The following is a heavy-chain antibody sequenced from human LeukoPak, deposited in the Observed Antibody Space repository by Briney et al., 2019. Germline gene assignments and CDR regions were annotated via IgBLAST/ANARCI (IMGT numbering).Heavy chain of an antibody. V-gene: IGHV4-61*02. D-gene: IGHD3-22*01. CDR1: GGSISSGSYY. CDR2: IYTSEST. Sequence: SETLSLTCTVSGGSISSGSYYWSWIRQPGEKGLEWIGRIYTSESTNYNPSLKSRVTISVDTSKNQFFLKLSSVTAADTAVYYCARDVGAYYYESSGYSEGIFDYWGQGTLVTVSS. CDR3: ARDVGAYYYESSGYSEGIFDY. J-gene: IGHJ4*02.